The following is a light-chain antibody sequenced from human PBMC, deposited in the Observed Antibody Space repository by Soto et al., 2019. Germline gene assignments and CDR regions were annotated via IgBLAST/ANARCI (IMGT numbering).Light chain of an antibody. J-gene: IGKJ1*01. CDR3: QQYNSWPRT. CDR1: ESVGSN. CDR2: TTS. V-gene: IGKV3-15*01. Sequence: EVVMKQSPATLSVSTGERATFSCRASESVGSNLAWYQQKPGQAPSLLIYTTSTRASGVPARFSGSGSGTEFTLTINSLQTEDFGLYYCQQYNSWPRTFGQGTKVDIK.